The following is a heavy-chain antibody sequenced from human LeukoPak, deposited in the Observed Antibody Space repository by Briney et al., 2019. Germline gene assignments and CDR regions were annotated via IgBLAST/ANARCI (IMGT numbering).Heavy chain of an antibody. CDR1: GFTFSSYG. D-gene: IGHD3-16*01. CDR3: AKEKDYRASMSCDL. Sequence: GGSLRLSCAASGFTFSSYGMHWVRQAPGKGLEWLAVVSYDGKVTYYADSVKGRFTISRDNYGNILYLQMTSLRREDTALYYCAKEKDYRASMSCDLWGQGTQVTVSS. CDR2: VSYDGKVT. V-gene: IGHV3-30*18. J-gene: IGHJ4*02.